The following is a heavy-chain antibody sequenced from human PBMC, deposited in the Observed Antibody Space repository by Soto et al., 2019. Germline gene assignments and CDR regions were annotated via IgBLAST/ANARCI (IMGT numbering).Heavy chain of an antibody. Sequence: SETLSLTCAVSGYSISSGYYWGWIRQPPGKGLEWIGSIYHSGSTYYNPSLKSRVTISVDTSKNQFSLKLSSVTAADTAVYYCARDDSSGLLGDYYYGMDVWGQGTTVTVSS. CDR2: IYHSGST. CDR1: GYSISSGYY. J-gene: IGHJ6*02. V-gene: IGHV4-38-2*01. CDR3: ARDDSSGLLGDYYYGMDV. D-gene: IGHD6-19*01.